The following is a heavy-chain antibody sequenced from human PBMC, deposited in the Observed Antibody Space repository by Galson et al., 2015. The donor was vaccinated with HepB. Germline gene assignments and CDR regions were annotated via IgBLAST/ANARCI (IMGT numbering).Heavy chain of an antibody. CDR2: ISHNTLYT. D-gene: IGHD3-10*01. CDR1: GFTFSDYY. V-gene: IGHV3-11*06. J-gene: IGHJ4*02. Sequence: SLRLSCAASGFTFSDYYMAWIRQAPGKGLEWISYISHNTLYTNYADSVKGRFTISRDNAKNSLYLQMNSVRAEDTAVYYCARVKVAYGLGTRLGDTAYYFDHWGQGTLVTVSS. CDR3: ARVKVAYGLGTRLGDTAYYFDH.